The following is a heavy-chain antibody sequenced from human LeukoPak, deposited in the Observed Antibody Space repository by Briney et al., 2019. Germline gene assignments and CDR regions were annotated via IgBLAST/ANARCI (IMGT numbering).Heavy chain of an antibody. J-gene: IGHJ4*02. CDR3: ARDQGTATSHAFDY. Sequence: ASVKVSCKASGYTFTGYYMHWVRQAPGQGLEWMGWINPNSGGTNYAQKLQGRVTMTRDTSISTAYMELSRLRSDDTAVYYCARDQGTATSHAFDYWGQGTLVTVSS. D-gene: IGHD5-18*01. V-gene: IGHV1-2*02. CDR1: GYTFTGYY. CDR2: INPNSGGT.